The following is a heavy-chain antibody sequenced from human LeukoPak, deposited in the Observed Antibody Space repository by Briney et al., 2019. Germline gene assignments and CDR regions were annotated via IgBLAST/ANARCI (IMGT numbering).Heavy chain of an antibody. Sequence: GGSLRLSCAASGFTFSSYWMSWVRQAPGKGLEWVSGISWNSGSIGYADSVKGRFTISRDNAKNSLYLQMNSLRAEDTALYYCAKDSSSSWYGFDYWGQGTLVTVSS. J-gene: IGHJ4*02. CDR3: AKDSSSSWYGFDY. V-gene: IGHV3-9*01. CDR2: ISWNSGSI. D-gene: IGHD6-13*01. CDR1: GFTFSSYW.